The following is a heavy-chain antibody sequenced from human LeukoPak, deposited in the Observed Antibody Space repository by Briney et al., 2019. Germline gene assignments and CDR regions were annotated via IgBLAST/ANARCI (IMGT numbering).Heavy chain of an antibody. D-gene: IGHD5-18*01. Sequence: ASVKVSCKASGSTFTVYYMHWVRQAPGQGLEWMGWINPNSGGTNYAQKFQGRVTMTRDTSINTAYMELSRLRSDDTAVYYCARDPAMSSYGLVSWFDPWGQGTLVTVSS. J-gene: IGHJ5*02. CDR2: INPNSGGT. CDR1: GSTFTVYY. CDR3: ARDPAMSSYGLVSWFDP. V-gene: IGHV1-2*02.